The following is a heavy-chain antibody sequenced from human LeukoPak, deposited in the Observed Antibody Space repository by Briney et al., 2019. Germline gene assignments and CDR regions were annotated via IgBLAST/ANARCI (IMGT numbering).Heavy chain of an antibody. CDR3: ARHVEAARSRFDY. J-gene: IGHJ4*02. Sequence: SETLSLTCTVSGGSISSLYWSWIRQPPGKGLEWIGYIDYSGSTNYNPSLKSRVTISVDKSKNQFSLNLRSVTVADTDVYYCARHVEAARSRFDYWGQGTLVTVSS. CDR1: GGSISSLY. D-gene: IGHD6-6*01. CDR2: IDYSGST. V-gene: IGHV4-59*08.